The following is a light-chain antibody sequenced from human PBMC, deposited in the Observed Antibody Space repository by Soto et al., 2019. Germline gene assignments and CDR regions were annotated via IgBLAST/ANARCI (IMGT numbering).Light chain of an antibody. J-gene: IGLJ2*01. CDR2: DVS. CDR3: CSYAGSYTL. CDR1: SHDVGGYNY. V-gene: IGLV2-11*01. Sequence: QSVLTPPRPVSGAPGPSVHISCAGTSHDVGGYNYVSWYQQHPGKAPKLMIYDVSKRPSGVPDLFSGSKSGNTASLTISGLQAEDEADYYCCSYAGSYTLFGGGTKVTVL.